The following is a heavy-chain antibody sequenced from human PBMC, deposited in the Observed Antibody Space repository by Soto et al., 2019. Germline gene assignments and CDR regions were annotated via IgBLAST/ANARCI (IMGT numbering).Heavy chain of an antibody. Sequence: EVQLVESGGGLVQPGGSLRLSCEVSGFTVYNNYMTWVRQAPGKGLVWVSVIHSGGGSNYADSVRGRFTISRDNSKNTLYLQMNSLSADDTAVYYCARIRSRGWVWRGLDYWGQGTLVTVSP. CDR2: IHSGGGS. CDR1: GFTVYNNY. D-gene: IGHD6-19*01. J-gene: IGHJ4*02. CDR3: ARIRSRGWVWRGLDY. V-gene: IGHV3-66*01.